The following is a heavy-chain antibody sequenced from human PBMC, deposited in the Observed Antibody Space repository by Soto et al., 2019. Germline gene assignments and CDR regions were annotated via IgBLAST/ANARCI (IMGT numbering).Heavy chain of an antibody. D-gene: IGHD4-17*01. CDR2: ISSSSSTI. Sequence: PGGSLRLSCAAFGFTFSSYSMNWVRQAPGKGLEWVSYISSSSSTIYYADSVKGRFTISRDNAKNSLYLQMNSLRAEDTAVYYCARDETTVTTKIDYWGQGTLVTVSS. CDR1: GFTFSSYS. CDR3: ARDETTVTTKIDY. V-gene: IGHV3-48*01. J-gene: IGHJ4*02.